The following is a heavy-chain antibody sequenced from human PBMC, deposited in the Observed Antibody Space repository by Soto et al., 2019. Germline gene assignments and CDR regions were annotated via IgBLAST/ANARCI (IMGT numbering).Heavy chain of an antibody. CDR2: INPNSGGT. Sequence: VKVSCKASGYTFTGYYMHWVRQAPGQGLEWMGWINPNSGGTNYAQKFQGRVTMTRDTSISTAYMELSRLRSDDTAVYYCARDGAGGDGYNQPWGQGTLVTVSS. V-gene: IGHV1-2*02. CDR1: GYTFTGYY. CDR3: ARDGAGGDGYNQP. D-gene: IGHD5-12*01. J-gene: IGHJ4*02.